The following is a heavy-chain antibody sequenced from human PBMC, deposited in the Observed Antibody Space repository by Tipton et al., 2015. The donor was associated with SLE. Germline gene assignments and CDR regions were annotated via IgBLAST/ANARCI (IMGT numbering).Heavy chain of an antibody. V-gene: IGHV4-59*01. CDR2: IYYSGST. CDR1: GGSISSYY. J-gene: IGHJ4*02. CDR3: ARDRTGGAGFGY. D-gene: IGHD1-1*01. Sequence: TLSLTCTVSGGSISSYYWSWIRQPPGKGLQWIGYIYYSGSTNYNPSLKSRVTISVDTSKKQFSLKLSSVTAADTAVYYCARDRTGGAGFGYWGQGTLVTVSS.